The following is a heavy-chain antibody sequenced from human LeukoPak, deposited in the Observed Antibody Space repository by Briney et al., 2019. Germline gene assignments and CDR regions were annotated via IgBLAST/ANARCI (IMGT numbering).Heavy chain of an antibody. Sequence: GGSLRLSCAASGFTVSDSCMSWVRQAPGKGLEWVSVIYSGGSTYYADSVKGRFTISRDHSKNTLYLQMNSLKADDTAVYYCARAWSGTQYYFDYWGQGTLVTVSS. D-gene: IGHD3-3*01. CDR2: IYSGGST. J-gene: IGHJ4*02. V-gene: IGHV3-66*01. CDR1: GFTVSDSC. CDR3: ARAWSGTQYYFDY.